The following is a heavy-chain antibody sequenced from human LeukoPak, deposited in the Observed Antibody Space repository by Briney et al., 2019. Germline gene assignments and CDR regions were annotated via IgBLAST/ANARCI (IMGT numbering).Heavy chain of an antibody. CDR2: IHYSGRT. CDR1: GGSMSRYY. CDR3: ARLSFYDGSGYYGFDY. D-gene: IGHD3-22*01. V-gene: IGHV4-59*01. Sequence: PSETLFLTCTVSGGSMSRYYWSWIRQPPGKGLEWIGYIHYSGRTNDNHSLKSRATISIDTSKNQFSLKLSSVTAADTAVYFCARLSFYDGSGYYGFDYWGQGTLVTVAS. J-gene: IGHJ4*02.